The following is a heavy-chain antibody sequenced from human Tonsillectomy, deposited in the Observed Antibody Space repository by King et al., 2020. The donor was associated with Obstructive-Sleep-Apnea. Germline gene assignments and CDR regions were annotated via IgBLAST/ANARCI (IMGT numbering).Heavy chain of an antibody. J-gene: IGHJ3*02. Sequence: QLVQSGGGVVQPGRSLRLSCAASGFTFNNYGMHWVRQAPGKGLEWVAVISYDGSNKYYADSVKGRFTIPRDNSKNTLYLQMNSLRAEDTAVYYCAKGYYYDSSGYLDVFDIWGQGTILTVSS. D-gene: IGHD3-22*01. CDR2: ISYDGSNK. V-gene: IGHV3-30*18. CDR3: AKGYYYDSSGYLDVFDI. CDR1: GFTFNNYG.